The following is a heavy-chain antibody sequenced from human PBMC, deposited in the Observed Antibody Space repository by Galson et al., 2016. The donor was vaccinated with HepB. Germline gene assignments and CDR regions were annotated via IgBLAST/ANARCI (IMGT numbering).Heavy chain of an antibody. V-gene: IGHV3-30-3*01. CDR2: ISYDGSNK. CDR3: ARVGGPLWFGELLG. CDR1: GFTFSSHS. J-gene: IGHJ3*01. Sequence: SLRLSCAASGFTFSSHSLTWVRQAPGKGLEWVAVISYDGSNKYYADSVKGRFTISRDNSKNTLYLQMNSLRAEDTAVYYCARVGGPLWFGELLGWGQGTMVTVSS. D-gene: IGHD3-10*01.